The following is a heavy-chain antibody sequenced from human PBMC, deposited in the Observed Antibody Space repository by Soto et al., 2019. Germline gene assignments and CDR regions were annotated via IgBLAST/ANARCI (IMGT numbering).Heavy chain of an antibody. CDR2: INHSGST. V-gene: IGHV4-34*01. J-gene: IGHJ5*02. CDR3: ARGRGYYDSSGYRVYNWFDP. CDR1: GGSFSGYY. D-gene: IGHD3-22*01. Sequence: SETLSLTCAVYGGSFSGYYWSWIRQPPGKGLEWIGEINHSGSTNYNPSLKSRVTISVDTSKNQFSLKLSSVTAADTAVYYCARGRGYYDSSGYRVYNWFDPWGQGTLVTVSS.